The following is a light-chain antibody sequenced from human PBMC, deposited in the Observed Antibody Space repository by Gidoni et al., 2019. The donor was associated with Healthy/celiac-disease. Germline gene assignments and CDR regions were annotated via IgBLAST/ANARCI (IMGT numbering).Light chain of an antibody. Sequence: DVVMTQSPDSLAGSLGERATINCKSSQSVLYSSNHKNYLAWYQQKPGQPPKLLIYGASTRESGVPDRFSGSGSGTDFTLTISSRQAEDVAVYYCQQYYCTPWTFGQGTKVEIK. V-gene: IGKV4-1*01. CDR2: GAS. CDR1: QSVLYSSNHKNY. J-gene: IGKJ1*01. CDR3: QQYYCTPWT.